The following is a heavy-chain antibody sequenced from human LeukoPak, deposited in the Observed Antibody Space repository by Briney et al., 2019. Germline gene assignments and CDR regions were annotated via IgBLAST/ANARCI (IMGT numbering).Heavy chain of an antibody. D-gene: IGHD1-7*01. CDR1: GFTFNNYC. V-gene: IGHV3-30*18. J-gene: IGHJ4*02. CDR2: ISYDGSDK. CDR3: AKVRVVFNWNYAYYFDS. Sequence: GGSLRLSCAASGFTFNNYCMHWVRQAPGKGLEWVAIISYDGSDKYYADSVKGRFTISRDNSKNTLYLQMHSLRAEDTAVYYCAKVRVVFNWNYAYYFDSWGQGTLVTVS.